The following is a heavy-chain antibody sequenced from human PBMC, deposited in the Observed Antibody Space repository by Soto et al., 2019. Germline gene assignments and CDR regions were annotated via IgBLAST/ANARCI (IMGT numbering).Heavy chain of an antibody. CDR2: ISWNSGTI. D-gene: IGHD3-22*01. CDR3: AKDPHSPSGYFEAFDV. Sequence: DAQLVESGGGLVQPGKSLRISCVASGFTFDDHTMHWVRQAPGRGLEWVSCISWNSGTIGYADSVKGRFTISRDNAKNCLYLRMDSLRPEDTAVYYCAKDPHSPSGYFEAFDVSGQGTKVTVSS. CDR1: GFTFDDHT. J-gene: IGHJ3*01. V-gene: IGHV3-9*01.